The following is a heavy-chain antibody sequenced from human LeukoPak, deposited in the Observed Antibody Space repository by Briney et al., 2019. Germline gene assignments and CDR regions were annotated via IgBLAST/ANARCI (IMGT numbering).Heavy chain of an antibody. V-gene: IGHV3-30*02. CDR3: AKTGSSSWGYFDY. CDR2: IRNDGTIK. Sequence: GGSLRLSCAASGFTFSTYGMHWVRQAPCKGLEWVAFIRNDGTIKYYADSVKGRFTISRDNSKNTLYLQMNSLRAEDTGVYYCAKTGSSSWGYFDYWGQGTLVTVSS. D-gene: IGHD6-13*01. J-gene: IGHJ4*02. CDR1: GFTFSTYG.